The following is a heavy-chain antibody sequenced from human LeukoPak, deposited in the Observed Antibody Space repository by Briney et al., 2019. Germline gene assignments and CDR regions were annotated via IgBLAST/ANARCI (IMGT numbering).Heavy chain of an antibody. CDR2: INHSGST. CDR3: ARSGPLLRYFDWLLYGSDY. Sequence: SETLSLTCAVYGGSFSGYYWSWIRQPPGKGLEWIGEINHSGSTNYNPSLKSRVTISVDTSKNQFSLKLSSVTAADTAVYYCARSGPLLRYFDWLLYGSDYWGQGTLVTVSS. CDR1: GGSFSGYY. J-gene: IGHJ4*02. D-gene: IGHD3-9*01. V-gene: IGHV4-34*01.